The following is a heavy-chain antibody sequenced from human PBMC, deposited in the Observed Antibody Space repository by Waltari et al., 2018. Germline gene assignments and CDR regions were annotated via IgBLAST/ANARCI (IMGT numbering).Heavy chain of an antibody. CDR3: ARHNWNDVGDFDY. CDR2: IYYSGRT. V-gene: IGHV4-39*07. CDR1: GGSISSSSYY. Sequence: QLQLQESGPGLVKPSETLSLTCTVPGGSISSSSYYWGWIRQPPGKGLEWIGSIYYSGRTYYNPSRKSRVTISVDTSKNQFSLKLSSVTAADTAVYYCARHNWNDVGDFDYWGQGTLVTVSS. J-gene: IGHJ4*02. D-gene: IGHD1-20*01.